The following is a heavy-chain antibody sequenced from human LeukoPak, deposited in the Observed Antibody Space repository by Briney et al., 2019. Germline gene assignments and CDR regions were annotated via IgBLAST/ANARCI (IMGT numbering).Heavy chain of an antibody. D-gene: IGHD5-18*01. CDR2: IYSGGST. CDR1: GFTVSSNY. V-gene: IGHV3-66*01. Sequence: GGSLRLSCAASGFTVSSNYMSWVRQAPGKGLEWVSVIYSGGSTYYADSVKGRFTISRDNSKNTLYLQMNNLRAEDTAVYYCAKAQSRGYSYGLGYWGQGTLVTVSS. CDR3: AKAQSRGYSYGLGY. J-gene: IGHJ4*02.